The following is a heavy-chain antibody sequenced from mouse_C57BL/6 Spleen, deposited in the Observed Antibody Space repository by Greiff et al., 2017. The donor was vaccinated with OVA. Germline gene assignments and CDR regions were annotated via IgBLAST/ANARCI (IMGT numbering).Heavy chain of an antibody. V-gene: IGHV5-17*01. D-gene: IGHD2-3*01. CDR2: ISSGSSTI. Sequence: EVQLVESGGGLVKPGGSLKLSCAASGFTFSDYGMHWVRQAPEKGLEWVAYISSGSSTIDYADTVKGRFTISRDNAKNTLFLQMTSLRSEDTAMYYCASFYDGYLDYWGQGTTLTVSS. J-gene: IGHJ2*01. CDR3: ASFYDGYLDY. CDR1: GFTFSDYG.